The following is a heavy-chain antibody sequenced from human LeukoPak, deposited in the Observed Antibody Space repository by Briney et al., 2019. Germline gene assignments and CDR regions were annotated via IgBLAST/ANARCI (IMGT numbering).Heavy chain of an antibody. CDR1: GGSISDYY. J-gene: IGHJ4*02. Sequence: SETLSLTCTVSGGSISDYYWSWIRQPPGKGLEWIGYIFYSRSTNYNPSLKSRVTISVDTSKNQFSLKLSSVTAADTAVYYCARESFYDSSGYYLFDYWGQGTLVTLSS. CDR3: ARESFYDSSGYYLFDY. CDR2: IFYSRST. V-gene: IGHV4-59*01. D-gene: IGHD3-22*01.